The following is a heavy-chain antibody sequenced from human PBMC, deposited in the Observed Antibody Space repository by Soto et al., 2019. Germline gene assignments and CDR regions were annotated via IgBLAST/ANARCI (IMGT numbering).Heavy chain of an antibody. J-gene: IGHJ6*02. D-gene: IGHD3-10*01. CDR2: RFYSGIT. CDR3: ARWSGVGVAGMDV. CDR1: GDSINSGDYY. V-gene: IGHV4-30-4*01. Sequence: QVQLQESGPRLVKPLQTLSLTCTVSGDSINSGDYYWSWIRQPPGRGLEWVGYRFYSGITDYNPSLKSRMTISMDTSKNQFSLRLNSVTAADTAVYFCARWSGVGVAGMDVWGQGTTVSVSS.